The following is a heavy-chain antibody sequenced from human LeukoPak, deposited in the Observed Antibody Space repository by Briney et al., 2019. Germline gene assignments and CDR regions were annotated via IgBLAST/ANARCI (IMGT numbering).Heavy chain of an antibody. J-gene: IGHJ4*02. V-gene: IGHV4-59*01. Sequence: SETLSPTCTVSGGSISSYYWSWIRQPPGKGLEWIGYIYYSGGTNYNPSLKSRVTISVDTSKNQFPLKLSSVTAADTAVYYCARATVADYYFDYWGQGTLVTVSS. D-gene: IGHD2-15*01. CDR1: GGSISSYY. CDR2: IYYSGGT. CDR3: ARATVADYYFDY.